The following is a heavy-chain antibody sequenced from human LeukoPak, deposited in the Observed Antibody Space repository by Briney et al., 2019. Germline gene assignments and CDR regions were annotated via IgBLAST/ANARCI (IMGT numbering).Heavy chain of an antibody. CDR3: ARDGYGDYVWY. Sequence: SVKVSCKVSGYTLTELSMHWVRQAPGKGLEWMGRIIPIFGTANYAQKFQGRVTITTDESTSTAYMELSSLRSEDTAVYYCARDGYGDYVWYWGQGTLVTVSS. CDR2: IIPIFGTA. D-gene: IGHD4-17*01. J-gene: IGHJ4*02. V-gene: IGHV1-69*05. CDR1: GYTLTELS.